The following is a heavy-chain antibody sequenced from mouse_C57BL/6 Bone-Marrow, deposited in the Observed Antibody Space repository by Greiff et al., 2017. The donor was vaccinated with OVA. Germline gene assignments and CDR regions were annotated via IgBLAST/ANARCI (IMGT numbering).Heavy chain of an antibody. Sequence: EVKLLESGGGLVQPGGSLKLSCAASGIDFSRYWMSWVRRAPGKGLEWIGEINPDSSTINYAPSLKEKFIISRDNAKNTLYLQMSKVRSEDTALYYCARPGYDYYAMDYWGQGTSVTVSS. CDR1: GIDFSRYW. CDR2: INPDSSTI. CDR3: ARPGYDYYAMDY. J-gene: IGHJ4*01. V-gene: IGHV4-1*01.